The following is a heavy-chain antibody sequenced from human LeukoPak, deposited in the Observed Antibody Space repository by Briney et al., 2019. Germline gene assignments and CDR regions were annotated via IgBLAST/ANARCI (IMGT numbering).Heavy chain of an antibody. CDR1: GGSISSSGDY. CDR3: ARRTGRVTTGFDY. V-gene: IGHV4-39*01. CDR2: IFYSGST. D-gene: IGHD4-11*01. Sequence: SETLSLTCTVSGGSISSSGDYWGWIRQPPGKGLEWIGSIFYSGSTYYNPSLKSRVTISVDTSKNQFSLKLSSVTAADTAVYYCARRTGRVTTGFDYWGQGTLVTVSS. J-gene: IGHJ4*02.